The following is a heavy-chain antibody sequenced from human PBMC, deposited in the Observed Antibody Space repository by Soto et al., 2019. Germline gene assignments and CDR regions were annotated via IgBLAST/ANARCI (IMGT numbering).Heavy chain of an antibody. J-gene: IGHJ6*03. V-gene: IGHV4-31*03. Sequence: SETLSLTCTVSGGSISSGGYYWSWIRQHPGKGLEWIGYIYYSGSTYYNPSLKSRVTMSVDTSENQFSLRLSSVTAADTAVYYCARKDSGYADYLAVWGKGTTVTVSS. CDR2: IYYSGST. CDR1: GGSISSGGYY. D-gene: IGHD5-12*01. CDR3: ARKDSGYADYLAV.